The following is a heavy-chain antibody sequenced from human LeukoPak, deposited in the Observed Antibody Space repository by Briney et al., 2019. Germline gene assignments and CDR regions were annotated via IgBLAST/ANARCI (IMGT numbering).Heavy chain of an antibody. CDR1: GFTFSSYA. CDR2: ISYDGSNK. Sequence: PGGSLRLSCAASGFTFSSYAMHWVRQAPGKGLEWVAVISYDGSNKYYADSVKGRFTISRDNSKNTLYLQMNSLRAEDTAVYYCARDPPSSYRQLYYYYYYMDVWGKGTTVTVSS. D-gene: IGHD6-13*01. CDR3: ARDPPSSYRQLYYYYYYMDV. J-gene: IGHJ6*03. V-gene: IGHV3-30-3*01.